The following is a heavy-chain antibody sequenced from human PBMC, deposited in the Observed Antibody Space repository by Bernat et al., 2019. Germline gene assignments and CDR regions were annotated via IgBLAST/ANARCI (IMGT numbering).Heavy chain of an antibody. J-gene: IGHJ4*02. D-gene: IGHD2-15*01. V-gene: IGHV5-10-1*03. CDR3: ARSPPMAAAYYSGGSCYSVAY. Sequence: EVQLVQSGAEVKKPGESLRISCKGSGYSFTSYWISWVRQMPGKGLEWMGRIDPSDSYTNYSPSFQGHVTISADKSISTAYLQWSSLKASDTAMYYCARSPPMAAAYYSGGSCYSVAYWGQGTLVTVSS. CDR2: IDPSDSYT. CDR1: GYSFTSYW.